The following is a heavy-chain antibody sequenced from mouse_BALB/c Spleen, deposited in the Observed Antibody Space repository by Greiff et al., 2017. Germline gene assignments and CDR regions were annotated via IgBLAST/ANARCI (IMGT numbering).Heavy chain of an antibody. CDR1: GYSFTGYT. D-gene: IGHD2-10*02. V-gene: IGHV1-18*01. CDR2: INPYNGGT. Sequence: EVQLVESGPELVKPGASMKISCKASGYSFTGYTMNWVKQSHGKNLEWIGLINPYNGGTSYNQKFKGKATLTVDKSSSTAYMELLSLTSEDSAVYDCARGINLYGNYRYIEDWGEGTTLTVSA. CDR3: ARGINLYGNYRYIED. J-gene: IGHJ2*01.